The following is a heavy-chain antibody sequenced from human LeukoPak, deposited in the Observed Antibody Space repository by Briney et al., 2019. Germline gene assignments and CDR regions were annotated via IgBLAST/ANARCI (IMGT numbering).Heavy chain of an antibody. V-gene: IGHV3-74*01. J-gene: IGHJ6*02. Sequence: TGGSLRLSCAASGFTFNNYWMHWVRHAPGKGLVWVSRINSDGSSTTYADSVKGRLTISRDNAKNTLYLQMNSLRAEDTAVYYCARDLYSSGWSDYGMDVWGQGATVTVSS. CDR3: ARDLYSSGWSDYGMDV. CDR1: GFTFNNYW. CDR2: INSDGSST. D-gene: IGHD6-19*01.